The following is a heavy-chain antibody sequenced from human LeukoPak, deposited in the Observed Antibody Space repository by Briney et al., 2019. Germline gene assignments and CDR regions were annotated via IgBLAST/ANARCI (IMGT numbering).Heavy chain of an antibody. CDR1: GFTFSSYS. Sequence: GGSLRLSCAASGFTFSSYSMNWVRQAPGKGLEWVSSISSSSSYIYYADSVKGRFTISRDNAKNSLYLQMNSLRAEDTAVYYCARVVVVGDPFDYWGQGTLVTVSS. J-gene: IGHJ4*02. D-gene: IGHD2-15*01. CDR3: ARVVVVGDPFDY. V-gene: IGHV3-21*04. CDR2: ISSSSSYI.